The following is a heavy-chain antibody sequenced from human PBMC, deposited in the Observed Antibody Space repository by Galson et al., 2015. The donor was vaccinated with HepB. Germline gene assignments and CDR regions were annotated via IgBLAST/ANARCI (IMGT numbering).Heavy chain of an antibody. V-gene: IGHV3-72*01. Sequence: SLRLSCAASGFTFSDHYMDWVRQAPGKGLEWVARIRDKVNSYTTEYAASVKGRFTISRDDSKNSLYVQMNSLKTEDTAVYFCVRGSAGANTRYYYGLDVWGQGTTVPVPS. J-gene: IGHJ6*02. CDR3: VRGSAGANTRYYYGLDV. CDR2: IRDKVNSYTT. D-gene: IGHD4/OR15-4a*01. CDR1: GFTFSDHY.